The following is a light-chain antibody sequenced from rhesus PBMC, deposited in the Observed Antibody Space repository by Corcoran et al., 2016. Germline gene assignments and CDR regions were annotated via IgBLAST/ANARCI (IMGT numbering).Light chain of an antibody. Sequence: SSDLTQPPSVSVSPGQTARITCGGNNLGLKFVHWYHQRPPQAPVLVIYYDNKRPSGIPERFSGSTSGNTATLTISGVEAGDEAAYYCQVWDSSGDHYVFGAGTRLTVL. J-gene: IGLJ1*01. CDR3: QVWDSSGDHYV. CDR1: NLGLKF. V-gene: IGLV3-36*02. CDR2: YDN.